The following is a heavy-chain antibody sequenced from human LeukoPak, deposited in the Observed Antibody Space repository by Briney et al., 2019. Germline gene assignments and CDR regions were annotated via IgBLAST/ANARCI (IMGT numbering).Heavy chain of an antibody. Sequence: PGGSLRLSCAASGFTFSTYGMHWVRQSPGKGLEWVAVISYDGSYKEYADSVKGRFTISRDNSRNTLYLQMNSLRAEDTAVYCAKMLNTGHAHVALDYWGQGTLVTVSS. J-gene: IGHJ4*02. CDR3: AKMLNTGHAHVALDY. D-gene: IGHD2-8*02. CDR1: GFTFSTYG. V-gene: IGHV3-30*18. CDR2: ISYDGSYK.